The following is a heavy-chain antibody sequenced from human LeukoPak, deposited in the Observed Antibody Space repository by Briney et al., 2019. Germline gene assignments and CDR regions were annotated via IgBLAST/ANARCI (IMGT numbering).Heavy chain of an antibody. CDR2: ISNDGSNK. D-gene: IGHD1-20*01. CDR3: ARDLTGTGDY. Sequence: GRSVRLSCAASGFTFSICVMHCVRQAPGKGLEWVAFISNDGSNKYYADSVKGRFTISRDNSKNTLYLQMNSLRPEDTAVYYCARDLTGTGDYWGQGTLVTVSS. V-gene: IGHV3-30-3*01. CDR1: GFTFSICV. J-gene: IGHJ4*02.